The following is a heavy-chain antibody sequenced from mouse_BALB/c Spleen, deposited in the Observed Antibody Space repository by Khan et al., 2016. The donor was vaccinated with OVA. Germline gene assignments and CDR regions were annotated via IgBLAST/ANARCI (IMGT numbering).Heavy chain of an antibody. D-gene: IGHD2-14*01. J-gene: IGHJ3*01. V-gene: IGHV1-4*01. Sequence: QVQLKESGAELARPGASVKLSCKASGYTFTSYTIHWIKLRPGQGLEWIGYINPSNAYTNYNQRFKDKATLTADKSSTTAYIQLSSLTSDDSAVYYSVRDVAYHRNDGWFAYWGLGTLVTVSA. CDR3: VRDVAYHRNDGWFAY. CDR2: INPSNAYT. CDR1: GYTFTSYT.